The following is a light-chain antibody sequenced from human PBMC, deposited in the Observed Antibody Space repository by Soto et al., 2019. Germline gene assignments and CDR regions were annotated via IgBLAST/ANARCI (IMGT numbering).Light chain of an antibody. CDR1: SSNIGAGYD. V-gene: IGLV1-40*01. CDR3: QSYDSSLSGSV. Sequence: QAVVTQPPSVSGAPGQRVTISCTGSSSNIGAGYDVHWYQQLPGTAPKLLIYGNSNRPSGVPDRFSGSKSGTSASLAITWLQAEDEADYYCQSYDSSLSGSVFGGGTQLTVL. J-gene: IGLJ2*01. CDR2: GNS.